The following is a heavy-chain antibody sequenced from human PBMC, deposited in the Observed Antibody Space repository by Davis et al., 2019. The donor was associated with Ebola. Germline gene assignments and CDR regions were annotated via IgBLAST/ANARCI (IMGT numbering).Heavy chain of an antibody. CDR2: ISSSSSYI. Sequence: LSLTCAVYGGSFSGYYWSWIRQAPGKGLEWVSSISSSSSYIYYADSVKGRFTISRDNSKNTLFLQMNSLRAEDTAVYYCAKADPITATGTVDYWGQGTLVTVSS. D-gene: IGHD6-13*01. CDR1: GGSFSGYY. J-gene: IGHJ4*02. CDR3: AKADPITATGTVDY. V-gene: IGHV3-11*05.